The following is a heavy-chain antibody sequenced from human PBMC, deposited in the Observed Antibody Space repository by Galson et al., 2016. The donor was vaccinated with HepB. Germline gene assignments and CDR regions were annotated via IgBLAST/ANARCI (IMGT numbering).Heavy chain of an antibody. V-gene: IGHV3-74*01. J-gene: IGHJ6*04. CDR1: GFTFSNYW. Sequence: SLRLSCAASGFTFSNYWMHWVRQAPGKGLVWVSYIKSDMSTNYADSVKGRFTISRDNAKNTLYLQLNSLRAEDTAVYFCARDYGYGLDVWGKGIQVTVSS. D-gene: IGHD3-16*01. CDR2: IKSDMST. CDR3: ARDYGYGLDV.